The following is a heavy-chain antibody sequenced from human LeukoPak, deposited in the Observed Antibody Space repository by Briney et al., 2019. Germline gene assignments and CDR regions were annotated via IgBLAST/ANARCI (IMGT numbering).Heavy chain of an antibody. CDR1: GYTFTSYG. D-gene: IGHD3-3*01. J-gene: IGHJ6*02. V-gene: IGHV1-18*01. Sequence: ASVKVSCKASGYTFTSYGISWVRQAPGQGLEWMGWISAYNGNTNYAQKLQGRVTMTTDTSTSTAYMELRSLRSDDTVVYYCAREVSYDFWSGYRNYYYGMDVWGQGTTVTVSS. CDR2: ISAYNGNT. CDR3: AREVSYDFWSGYRNYYYGMDV.